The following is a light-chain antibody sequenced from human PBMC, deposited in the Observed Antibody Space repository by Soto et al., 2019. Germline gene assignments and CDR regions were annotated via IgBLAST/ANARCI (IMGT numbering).Light chain of an antibody. CDR3: QQYKAYSYT. V-gene: IGKV1-5*03. J-gene: IGKJ5*01. Sequence: DIEMTQSPSTLSASVGDRVTITCRATQSLNIWLAWYQQKPGKAPKLLISKASSLESGVPSRFSGSGSGTEFSLTISSPQPDDFATYYCQQYKAYSYTFGQGTRLEIK. CDR1: QSLNIW. CDR2: KAS.